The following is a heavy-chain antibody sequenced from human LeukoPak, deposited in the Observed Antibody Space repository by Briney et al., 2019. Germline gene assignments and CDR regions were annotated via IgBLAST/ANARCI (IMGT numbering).Heavy chain of an antibody. CDR2: IHHGGNV. CDR3: ARTNLHIAYCSGGRCSGEHYYGMDV. D-gene: IGHD2-15*01. V-gene: IGHV4-4*02. CDR1: GGSINGSEW. J-gene: IGHJ6*02. Sequence: PSGTLSLTCAVSGGSINGSEWWNWVRQTPGKGLEWVAEIHHGGNVIYNPSLKSRAAISVDKSNNQVSLKLTSVTAADTAVYYCARTNLHIAYCSGGRCSGEHYYGMDVWGQGTTVTVSS.